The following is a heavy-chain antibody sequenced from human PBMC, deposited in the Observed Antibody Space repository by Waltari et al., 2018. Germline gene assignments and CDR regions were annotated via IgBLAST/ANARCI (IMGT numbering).Heavy chain of an antibody. J-gene: IGHJ4*02. CDR2: ISGTSHYI. CDR3: ARGSATTVTTRGPTDY. D-gene: IGHD4-17*01. CDR1: GFTFGRYS. V-gene: IGHV3-21*01. Sequence: EVQVVESGGGLVKPGGSLRLSCAASGFTFGRYSMYWVRQAPWKGLESVSSISGTSHYIYYSDSVRGRFTISRDNPKNSLYLQMNSLRAEDTAVYYCARGSATTVTTRGPTDYWGQGTLVTVSS.